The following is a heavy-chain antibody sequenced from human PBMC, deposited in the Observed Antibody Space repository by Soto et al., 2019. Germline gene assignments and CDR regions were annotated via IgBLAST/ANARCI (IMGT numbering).Heavy chain of an antibody. D-gene: IGHD3-9*01. CDR3: ASQDRGILRYFDWSPVPDY. CDR2: ISYDGSNK. Sequence: PGGSLRLSCAACGFTFSSYAMHWFRQAPGKGLEWVAVISYDGSNKYYADSVKGRFTISRDNSKNTLYLQMNSLRAEDTAVYYCASQDRGILRYFDWSPVPDYWGQGTLVTVSS. V-gene: IGHV3-30-3*01. CDR1: GFTFSSYA. J-gene: IGHJ4*02.